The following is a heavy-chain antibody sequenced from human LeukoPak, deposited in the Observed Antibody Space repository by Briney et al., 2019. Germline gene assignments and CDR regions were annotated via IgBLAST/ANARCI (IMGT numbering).Heavy chain of an antibody. CDR2: IYYSGST. V-gene: IGHV4-59*08. CDR3: ARTAYLSIAVAGLTYDY. CDR1: GGSISSYY. D-gene: IGHD6-19*01. Sequence: PSETLSLTCTVSGGSISSYYWSWIRQPPGKGLEWIGYIYYSGSTSYNPSLKSRVTISVDTSKNQFSLKLSSVTAADTAVYYCARTAYLSIAVAGLTYDYWGLGTLVTVSS. J-gene: IGHJ4*02.